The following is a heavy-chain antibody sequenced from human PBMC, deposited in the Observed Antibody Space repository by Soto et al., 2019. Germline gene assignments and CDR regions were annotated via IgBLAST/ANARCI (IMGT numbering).Heavy chain of an antibody. J-gene: IGHJ6*03. CDR1: GGSFSGYY. CDR3: ARKGKLTIVATTMRNPPYYYYYYMDV. D-gene: IGHD5-12*01. CDR2: INHSGST. V-gene: IGHV4-34*01. Sequence: SATLSLTCAVYGGSFSGYYWSWIRQPPGKGLEWIGEINHSGSTNYNPSLKSRVTISVDTSKNQFSLKLSSVTAAETAVYYCARKGKLTIVATTMRNPPYYYYYYMDVWGKGTTVTVSS.